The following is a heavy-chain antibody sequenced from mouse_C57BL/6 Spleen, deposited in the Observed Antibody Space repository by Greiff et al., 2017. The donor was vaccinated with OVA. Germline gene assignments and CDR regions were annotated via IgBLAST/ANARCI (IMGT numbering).Heavy chain of an antibody. CDR1: GYSITSGYY. V-gene: IGHV3-6*01. CDR3: ARGITTVVAPGYFDV. CDR2: ISYDGSN. J-gene: IGHJ1*03. Sequence: VQLKESGPGLVKPSQSLSLTCSVTGYSITSGYYWNWIRQFPGNKLEWMGYISYDGSNNYNPSLKNRISITRDTSKNQFFLKLNSVTTEDTATYYCARGITTVVAPGYFDVWGTGTTVTVSS. D-gene: IGHD1-1*01.